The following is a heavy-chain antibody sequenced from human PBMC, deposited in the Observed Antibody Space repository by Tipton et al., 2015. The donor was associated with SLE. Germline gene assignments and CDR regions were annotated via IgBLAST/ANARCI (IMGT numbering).Heavy chain of an antibody. CDR1: GGSISSSSYY. Sequence: TLSLTCTVSGGSISSSSYYWGWIRQPPGKGLEWIGSIYYSGSTYYNPSLKSRVTISVDTSKNQFSLKLSSVTAADTAVYYCARHYKTYSSSWSPFGYWGQGTLVTVSS. D-gene: IGHD6-13*01. CDR2: IYYSGST. J-gene: IGHJ4*02. CDR3: ARHYKTYSSSWSPFGY. V-gene: IGHV4-39*01.